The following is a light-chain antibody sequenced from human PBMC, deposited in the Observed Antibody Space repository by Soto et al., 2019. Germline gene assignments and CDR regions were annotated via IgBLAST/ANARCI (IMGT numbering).Light chain of an antibody. CDR1: ESVSSTY. Sequence: DIVLTQSPGTLSLSPGERATLSCRASESVSSTYLAWYQQKPGQAPSLLIYGASSRPTDIPDRFSVSESGTEFTFTSSRLEPEDFAVYYCQQYGGSPQTFGQGTKLEIK. CDR2: GAS. CDR3: QQYGGSPQT. J-gene: IGKJ2*01. V-gene: IGKV3-20*01.